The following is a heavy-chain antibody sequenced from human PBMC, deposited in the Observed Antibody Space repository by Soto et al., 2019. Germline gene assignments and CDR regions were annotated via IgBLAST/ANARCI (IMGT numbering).Heavy chain of an antibody. J-gene: IGHJ5*02. CDR1: GYSFTSFG. CDR3: ARAASYSKKWFDP. CDR2: ISAYNGNT. D-gene: IGHD3-10*01. V-gene: IGHV1-18*04. Sequence: ASVKVSCKASGYSFTSFGISWVRQAPGQGLEWMGWISAYNGNTRYAQKFQDRVTMTTDTSTNTAYMELRSLRSDDTAVYYCARAASYSKKWFDPWGQGTLVTVSS.